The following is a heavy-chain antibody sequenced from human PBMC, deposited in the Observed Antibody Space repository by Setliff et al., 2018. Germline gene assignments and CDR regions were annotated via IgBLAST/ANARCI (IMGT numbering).Heavy chain of an antibody. CDR3: AKDKDVRVDYFDY. Sequence: HPGGSLRLSCAASGFTVSTFSMHWVRQVPGKGLEWVANINQDGSTPFYVDSVKGRFTISRDNAKNSLYLQMNSLRAEDTAIYYCAKDKDVRVDYFDYWGPGTLVTVSS. CDR2: INQDGSTP. CDR1: GFTVSTFS. V-gene: IGHV3-7*05. D-gene: IGHD3-10*01. J-gene: IGHJ4*02.